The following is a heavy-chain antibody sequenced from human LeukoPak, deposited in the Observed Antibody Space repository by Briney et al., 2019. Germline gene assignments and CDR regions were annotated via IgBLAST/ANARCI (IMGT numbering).Heavy chain of an antibody. D-gene: IGHD6-13*01. V-gene: IGHV1-69*01. J-gene: IGHJ4*02. Sequence: SVKVSCKASGGTFSSYAISWVRQAPGQGLERMGGIIPIFGTANYAQKFQGRVTITADESTSTAYMELSSLRSEDTAVYYCARDVWQQLATWGQGTLVTVSS. CDR3: ARDVWQQLAT. CDR1: GGTFSSYA. CDR2: IIPIFGTA.